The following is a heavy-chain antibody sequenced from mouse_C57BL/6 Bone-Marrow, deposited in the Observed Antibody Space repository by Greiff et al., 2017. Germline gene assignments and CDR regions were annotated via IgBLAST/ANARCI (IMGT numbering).Heavy chain of an antibody. CDR3: ARSIYYGISYDYAMDY. CDR1: GFTFSDYG. Sequence: DVMLVESGGGLVKPGGSLKLSCAASGFTFSDYGMHWVRQAPEKGLEWVAYISSGSSTIYYADTVKGRFTISSYNAKNTLFLQMTSLRSEDTAMYYCARSIYYGISYDYAMDYWGQGTSVTVSS. CDR2: ISSGSSTI. V-gene: IGHV5-17*01. D-gene: IGHD1-1*01. J-gene: IGHJ4*01.